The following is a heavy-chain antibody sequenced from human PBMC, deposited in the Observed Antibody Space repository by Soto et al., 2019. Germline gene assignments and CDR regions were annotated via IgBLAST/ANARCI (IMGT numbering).Heavy chain of an antibody. J-gene: IGHJ6*03. D-gene: IGHD6-19*01. V-gene: IGHV1-18*01. CDR2: ISAYNGNT. CDR3: ARDRGVAPPVAGNTHYYYYMDV. CDR1: GYSFTNYG. Sequence: QDQLVQSGVEVKKPGASVKVSCKASGYSFTNYGITWVRQAPGQGFEWMGWISAYNGNTNYAQKFQGRVTLTTDASTSTAYLELRSLRSDDTAVYYCARDRGVAPPVAGNTHYYYYMDVLGKGTTVTVSS.